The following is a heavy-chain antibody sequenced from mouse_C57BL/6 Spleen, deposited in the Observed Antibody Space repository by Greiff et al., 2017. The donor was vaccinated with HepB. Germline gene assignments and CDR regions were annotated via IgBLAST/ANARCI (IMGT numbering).Heavy chain of an antibody. CDR1: GFTFSSYA. CDR3: ARGTTVVATWFAY. Sequence: EVQVVESGGGLVKPGGSLKLSCAASGFTFSSYAMSWVRQTPEKRLEWVATISDGGSYTYYPDNVKGRFTISRDNAKNNLYLQMSHLKSEDTAMYYCARGTTVVATWFAYWGQGTLVTVSA. CDR2: ISDGGSYT. V-gene: IGHV5-4*01. D-gene: IGHD1-1*01. J-gene: IGHJ3*01.